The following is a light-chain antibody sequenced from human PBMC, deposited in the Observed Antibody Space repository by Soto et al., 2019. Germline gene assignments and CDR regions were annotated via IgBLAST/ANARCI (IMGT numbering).Light chain of an antibody. Sequence: EIVLTQSPGTLSLSPGERATLSCRASQSVSSTYLAWYQPTPGQAPRLLIYGASSRATGIPDRFSGSGSGTDFTITISRLEPEDFAVYYCQHYGSLVLTFGGGTKVEIK. J-gene: IGKJ4*01. CDR1: QSVSSTY. CDR2: GAS. V-gene: IGKV3-20*01. CDR3: QHYGSLVLT.